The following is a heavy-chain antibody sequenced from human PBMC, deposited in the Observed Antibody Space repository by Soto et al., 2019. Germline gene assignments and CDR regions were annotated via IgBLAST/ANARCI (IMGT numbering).Heavy chain of an antibody. CDR3: AKGRQWLPTHGDY. D-gene: IGHD6-19*01. CDR2: ISPSGGST. J-gene: IGHJ4*02. CDR1: GFTFSGYT. V-gene: IGHV3-23*01. Sequence: EVQLLESGGGLVQPGGSLRLSCAASGFTFSGYTMSWVRQAPGKGLQWVSVISPSGGSTYYADSVKGRFTISRDNSKNTLYLQMNSLRAEDTAVYYCAKGRQWLPTHGDYWGQGTLVTVSS.